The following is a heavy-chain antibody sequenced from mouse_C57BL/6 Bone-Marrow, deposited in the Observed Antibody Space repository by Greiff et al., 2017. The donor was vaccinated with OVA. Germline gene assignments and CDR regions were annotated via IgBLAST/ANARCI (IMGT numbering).Heavy chain of an antibody. D-gene: IGHD1-1*01. J-gene: IGHJ4*01. Sequence: QVQLQQPGAELVKPGASVKLSCKASGYTFTSYWMHWVKQRPGRGLEWIGRIDPNRGGTKYNEKFKSKATLTVDKPSSTAYMQLSSLTSEASAVYYCAMTTVVEGYAMDYWGQGTSVTVSS. CDR1: GYTFTSYW. CDR3: AMTTVVEGYAMDY. CDR2: IDPNRGGT. V-gene: IGHV1-72*01.